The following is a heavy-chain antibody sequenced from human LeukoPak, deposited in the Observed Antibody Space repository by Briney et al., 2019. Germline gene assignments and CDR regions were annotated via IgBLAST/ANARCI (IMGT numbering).Heavy chain of an antibody. CDR2: INSSGGGT. J-gene: IGHJ5*02. Sequence: ASVKVSCKASGDTFTRYHMHWVRQAPGQGLEWMGIINSSGGGTTCAQKFQGRVTMTRDTYTRTVYMELSGLRSEDTAVYYCARTLSSWYDDWGQGTLVTVSS. CDR3: ARTLSSWYDD. D-gene: IGHD2-2*01. CDR1: GDTFTRYH. V-gene: IGHV1-46*01.